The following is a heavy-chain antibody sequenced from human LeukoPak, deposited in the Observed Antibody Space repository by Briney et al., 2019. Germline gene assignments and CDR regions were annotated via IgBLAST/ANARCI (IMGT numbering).Heavy chain of an antibody. CDR1: RSTFSTYW. CDR3: ARLGTAEGTLEDY. D-gene: IGHD6-13*01. CDR2: IKNDGTEK. J-gene: IGHJ4*02. V-gene: IGHV3-7*01. Sequence: TGGSLRLSCAASRSTFSTYWMSWVRQPPGKGLEWVANIKNDGTEKYYVDSVKGRFTISRDNAKNSLYLQMYSLRAEGTAVYYCARLGTAEGTLEDYWGQGTLVTVSS.